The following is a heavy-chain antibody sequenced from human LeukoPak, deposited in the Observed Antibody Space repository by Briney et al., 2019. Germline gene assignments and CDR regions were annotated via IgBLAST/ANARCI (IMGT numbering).Heavy chain of an antibody. CDR1: GFTVSSNY. V-gene: IGHV3-66*01. J-gene: IGHJ4*02. CDR2: IYSSGTT. CDR3: ARGLGATVVNLDY. Sequence: GGSLRLSCAASGFTVSSNYMSWVRQAPGKGLEWVSVIYSSGTTYYADSVKGRFTISRDNSKNTLYPQMNSLRAEDTAVYFCARGLGATVVNLDYWGQGTLVTVSS. D-gene: IGHD1-26*01.